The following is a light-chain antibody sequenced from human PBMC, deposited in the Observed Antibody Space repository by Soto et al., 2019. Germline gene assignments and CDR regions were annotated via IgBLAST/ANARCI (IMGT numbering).Light chain of an antibody. J-gene: IGLJ3*02. CDR1: SSNIGGTNY. V-gene: IGLV1-47*02. Sequence: QSVLTQPPSASGTPGQKVFISCSGSSSNIGGTNYAYWYQQLPGAAPKLLMHSNNLRPSGVPERISGSKFGTAASPAISGLRSEDEAVYYCSAYTARSTLVFGGGTKLTVL. CDR3: SAYTARSTLV. CDR2: SNN.